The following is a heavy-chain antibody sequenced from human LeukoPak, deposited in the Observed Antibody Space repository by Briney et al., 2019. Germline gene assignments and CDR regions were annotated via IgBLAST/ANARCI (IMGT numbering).Heavy chain of an antibody. J-gene: IGHJ4*02. CDR3: AKAALRYQLLSSLDY. Sequence: GGSLRLSCAASGFAFSSYAMNWARQAPGKGLEWVSAISGSGASTYYADSVKGRFTISRDNSKNTLYLQMNSLRAEDTAIYYCAKAALRYQLLSSLDYWGQGTLVTVSS. D-gene: IGHD2-2*01. CDR1: GFAFSSYA. V-gene: IGHV3-23*01. CDR2: ISGSGAST.